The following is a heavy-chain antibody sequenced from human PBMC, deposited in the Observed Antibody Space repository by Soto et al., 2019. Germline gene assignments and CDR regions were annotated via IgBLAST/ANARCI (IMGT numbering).Heavy chain of an antibody. D-gene: IGHD5-12*01. J-gene: IGHJ5*02. CDR1: GASISSHY. V-gene: IGHV4-4*07. Sequence: SSETLSLTCIVTGASISSHYWSWLRQPAGKGLEWIGRIYTSGSTIYNPSLKSRITMSVDTSKNQFSLRLTSVTAADTAIYYRARKGYHGGRFVPCGQVTLVTVSS. CDR3: ARKGYHGGRFVP. CDR2: IYTSGST.